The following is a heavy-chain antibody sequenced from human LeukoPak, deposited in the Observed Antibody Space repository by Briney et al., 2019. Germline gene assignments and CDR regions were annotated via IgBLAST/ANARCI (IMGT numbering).Heavy chain of an antibody. J-gene: IGHJ4*02. Sequence: GGSLRLSCAASGFTFSSYSMNWVRQAPGKGLEWVANIKQDGSEKYYVDSVKGRFTISRDNAKNSLYLQMNSLRAEDTAVYYCASQRGYYDSSGYYPMIDWGQGTLVTVSS. CDR3: ASQRGYYDSSGYYPMID. CDR2: IKQDGSEK. CDR1: GFTFSSYS. D-gene: IGHD3-22*01. V-gene: IGHV3-7*01.